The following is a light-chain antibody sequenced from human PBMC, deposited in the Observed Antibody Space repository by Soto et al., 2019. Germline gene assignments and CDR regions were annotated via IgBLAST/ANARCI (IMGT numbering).Light chain of an antibody. CDR2: WAS. J-gene: IGKJ5*01. Sequence: DIVMTQSPDSLAVSLGERATINCKSSQSILYSPNNKNSLAWFQQQPGQPPKLLIYWASTRESGVPDRFSGSGSGTDFTLTISSLQAEDVAVYYCQQYYSSVVTFGQGTRLGIK. V-gene: IGKV4-1*01. CDR3: QQYYSSVVT. CDR1: QSILYSPNNKNS.